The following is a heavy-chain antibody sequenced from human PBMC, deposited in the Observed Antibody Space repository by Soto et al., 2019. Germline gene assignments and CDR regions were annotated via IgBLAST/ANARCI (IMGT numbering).Heavy chain of an antibody. V-gene: IGHV4-31*03. CDR3: ARDPSAGVPYYYGSSRDGFDN. CDR2: IYYSGST. Sequence: PSDTLSLTCTVSGGSISSGGYYWSWIRQHPGKGLEWIGYIYYSGSTYYNPSLKSRVTISVDTSKNQFSLKLSSVTAADTAVYYCARDPSAGVPYYYGSSRDGFDNWGQGTMVTVPS. CDR1: GGSISSGGYY. D-gene: IGHD3-10*01. J-gene: IGHJ3*02.